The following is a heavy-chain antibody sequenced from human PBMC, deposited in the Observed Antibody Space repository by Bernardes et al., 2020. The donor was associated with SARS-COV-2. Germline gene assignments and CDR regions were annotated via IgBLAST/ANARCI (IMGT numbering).Heavy chain of an antibody. J-gene: IGHJ5*02. CDR3: ARIFHPLVWGEWFDP. D-gene: IGHD3-10*02. CDR2: IYPGDSDT. V-gene: IGHV5-51*01. CDR1: GYSFTSYW. Sequence: GESLKISCKGSGYSFTSYWIGWVRQMPGKGLEWMGIIYPGDSDTRYSPSFQGQVTISADKSISTAYLQWSSLKASDTAMYYCARIFHPLVWGEWFDPWGQGTLVTVSS.